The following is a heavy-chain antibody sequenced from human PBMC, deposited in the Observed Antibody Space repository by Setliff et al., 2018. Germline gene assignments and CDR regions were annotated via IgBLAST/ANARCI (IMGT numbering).Heavy chain of an antibody. Sequence: GESLKLSCKGSGYSFTSYWIGWVRQMPGKGLEWMGIIYPGDSDTRYSPSFQGQVTISADKSISTAYLQWSSLKASDTAMYYCARSLSDLASYYGMDVWGQGTTVTVSS. CDR2: IYPGDSDT. V-gene: IGHV5-51*01. CDR1: GYSFTSYW. CDR3: ARSLSDLASYYGMDV. J-gene: IGHJ6*02. D-gene: IGHD3-16*01.